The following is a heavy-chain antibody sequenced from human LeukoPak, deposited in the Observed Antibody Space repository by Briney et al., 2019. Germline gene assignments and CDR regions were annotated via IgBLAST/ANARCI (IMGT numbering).Heavy chain of an antibody. Sequence: GRSLRLSCAASGFSFSSYAMNWVREAPGKGLEWVSSISSSSSYIYYADSVKGRFTISRDNAKNSLYLQMNSLRAEDTAVYYCATLGLSTATGREGVDYWGQGTLVTVYS. CDR3: ATLGLSTATGREGVDY. CDR1: GFSFSSYA. D-gene: IGHD1-14*01. CDR2: ISSSSSYI. J-gene: IGHJ4*02. V-gene: IGHV3-21*01.